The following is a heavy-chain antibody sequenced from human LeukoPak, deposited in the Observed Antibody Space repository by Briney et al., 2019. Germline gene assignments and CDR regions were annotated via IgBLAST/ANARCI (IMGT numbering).Heavy chain of an antibody. V-gene: IGHV1-46*01. CDR1: GYTFTSYY. Sequence: ASVKVSCKASGYTFTSYYMHWVRQAPGQGLEWMGIINPSGGSTSYAQEFQGRVTMTRDTSTSTVYMELSSLRSEDTAVYYCARVRSSGWYGYWGQGTLVTVSS. CDR3: ARVRSSGWYGY. D-gene: IGHD6-19*01. CDR2: INPSGGST. J-gene: IGHJ4*02.